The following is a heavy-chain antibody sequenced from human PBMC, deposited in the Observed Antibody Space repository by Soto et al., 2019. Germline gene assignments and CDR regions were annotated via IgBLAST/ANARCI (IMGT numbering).Heavy chain of an antibody. CDR1: GFPFSSYV. CDR3: AKGSNKYSSSLRGRYFDY. CDR2: ISGGGSNT. Sequence: GGSLRLSCAASGFPFSSYVMSWVRQAPGKGLEWVSGISGGGSNTFYADYVKGRFTISRDNTKNTLLLQMNSLGAEDTAVYYCAKGSNKYSSSLRGRYFDYWGQGIGVTVSS. J-gene: IGHJ4*02. V-gene: IGHV3-23*01. D-gene: IGHD4-4*01.